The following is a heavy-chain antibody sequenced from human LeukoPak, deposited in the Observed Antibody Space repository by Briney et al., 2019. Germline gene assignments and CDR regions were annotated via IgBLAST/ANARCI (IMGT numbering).Heavy chain of an antibody. D-gene: IGHD3-22*01. Sequence: SETLSLTCTVSGGSINSYHWSWIRQPPGKGLEWIGYIYDSGSTNYNPSLKSRVTISVDTSKNQFSLKLSSVTAADTAVFYCASLTTADAFDIWGQGTMVTVSS. J-gene: IGHJ3*02. CDR1: GGSINSYH. V-gene: IGHV4-59*01. CDR3: ASLTTADAFDI. CDR2: IYDSGST.